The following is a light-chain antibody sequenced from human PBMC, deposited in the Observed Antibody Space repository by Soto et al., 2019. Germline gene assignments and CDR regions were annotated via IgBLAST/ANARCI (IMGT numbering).Light chain of an antibody. V-gene: IGLV3-21*04. Sequence: SYELTQPPSVSVAPGKTARITCGGNDIGSKSVHWYQQKPGQAPVLVIYYDSDRPSGIPERFSGSNSGNTATLTISRVEAGDGADYYCQVWDSNSEHVVFGGGTKLTVL. CDR1: DIGSKS. CDR3: QVWDSNSEHVV. CDR2: YDS. J-gene: IGLJ2*01.